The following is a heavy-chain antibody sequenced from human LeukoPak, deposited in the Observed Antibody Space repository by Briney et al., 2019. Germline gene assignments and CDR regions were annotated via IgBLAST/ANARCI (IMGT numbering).Heavy chain of an antibody. Sequence: GGSLRLSCAASGFTLRNYWMHWVRQAPPKGLVWVSRINSDGSSTSYADSVKGRFTISRDNAKNTLYLEMNSLRAEDTAVYYCVRGSYYGSGTSYAMFDYWGQGTLVTVSS. V-gene: IGHV3-74*01. D-gene: IGHD3-10*01. CDR3: VRGSYYGSGTSYAMFDY. CDR1: GFTLRNYW. CDR2: INSDGSST. J-gene: IGHJ4*02.